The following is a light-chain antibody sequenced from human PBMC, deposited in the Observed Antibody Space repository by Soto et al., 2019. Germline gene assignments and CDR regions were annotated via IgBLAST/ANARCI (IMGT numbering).Light chain of an antibody. CDR3: CSYAPSRTLL. J-gene: IGLJ2*01. CDR2: EGN. V-gene: IGLV2-23*01. CDR1: SSDVGTYNL. Sequence: QSVLTQPASVSESPGQSITISCTGTSSDVGTYNLVTWYQQHPGKAPKLIIYEGNKRPSGVSNRFSASKSGNTASLTISGLLAEDEADYYCCSYAPSRTLLFGGGTKHTVL.